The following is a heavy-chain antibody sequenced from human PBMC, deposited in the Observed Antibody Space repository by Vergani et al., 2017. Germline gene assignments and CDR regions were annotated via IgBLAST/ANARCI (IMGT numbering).Heavy chain of an antibody. Sequence: QVQLVESGGGVVQPGRSLRLSCAASGFTFSSYAMHWVRQAPGKGLEWVAVISYDGSNKYYADSVKGRFTISRDNSKNTLYLQMNSLRPEDTAVYYCAIDTVTGSRYFDYWGQGTLVTVSS. CDR3: AIDTVTGSRYFDY. CDR1: GFTFSSYA. V-gene: IGHV3-30-3*01. CDR2: ISYDGSNK. J-gene: IGHJ4*02. D-gene: IGHD6-19*01.